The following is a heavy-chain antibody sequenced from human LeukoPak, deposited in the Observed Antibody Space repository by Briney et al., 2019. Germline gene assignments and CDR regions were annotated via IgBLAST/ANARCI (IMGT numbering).Heavy chain of an antibody. Sequence: GGSLRLSCAASGFTFSSYEMNWVRQAPGKGLEWVSYISSSGSTIRYAESVKGRFTISRDNAKSSLYLQMNSLRAEDTAVYYCARGLTMIVVVPGYWGQGTLVTVSS. J-gene: IGHJ4*02. V-gene: IGHV3-48*03. CDR2: ISSSGSTI. CDR1: GFTFSSYE. CDR3: ARGLTMIVVVPGY. D-gene: IGHD3-22*01.